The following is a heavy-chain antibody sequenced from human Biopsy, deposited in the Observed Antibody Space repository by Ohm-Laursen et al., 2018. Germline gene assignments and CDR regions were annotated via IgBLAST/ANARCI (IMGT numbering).Heavy chain of an antibody. Sequence: ASVKASYKASGYTFTSHDINWVRQATGQGLEWKGWMSPNTGNTVYAQRFQDRVTMTSATSTGTAYMELTSLTSDDTAVYFCARWETTLGRSLDSWGQGTLVAVSS. CDR3: ARWETTLGRSLDS. CDR2: MSPNTGNT. J-gene: IGHJ4*02. V-gene: IGHV1-8*01. CDR1: GYTFTSHD. D-gene: IGHD1-26*01.